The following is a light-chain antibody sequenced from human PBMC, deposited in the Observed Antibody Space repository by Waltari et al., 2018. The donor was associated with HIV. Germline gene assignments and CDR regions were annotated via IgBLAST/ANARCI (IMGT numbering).Light chain of an antibody. CDR3: GTWDGSLSAVV. V-gene: IGLV1-51*01. Sequence: QSVLTQPPSVSAAPGQKVTISCSGSTANIGNNDVFWYQQVPGSARNRLIHGSNARPSGIPDRFSVCKSGTSATLAITGLQPGDEADYFCGTWDGSLSAVVFGGGTKLTVL. CDR1: TANIGNND. J-gene: IGLJ2*01. CDR2: GSN.